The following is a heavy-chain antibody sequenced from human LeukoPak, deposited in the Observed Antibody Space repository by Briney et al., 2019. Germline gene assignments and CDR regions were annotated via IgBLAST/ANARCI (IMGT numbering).Heavy chain of an antibody. CDR2: ISADAVDT. CDR1: GFTFSTYA. D-gene: IGHD2-8*02. Sequence: GGSLRLSCAASGFTFSTYAMTWVRQAPGKGLEWVSAISADAVDTFYAPSVKGRFTISRDNSKNTMYLQINSLRAEDTAIYYCAKDVWWSVSWGQGTLVTVSS. CDR3: AKDVWWSVS. J-gene: IGHJ5*02. V-gene: IGHV3-23*01.